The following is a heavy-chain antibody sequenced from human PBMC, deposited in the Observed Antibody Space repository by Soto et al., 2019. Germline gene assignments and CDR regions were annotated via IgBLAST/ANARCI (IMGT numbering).Heavy chain of an antibody. J-gene: IGHJ4*02. D-gene: IGHD2-2*01. Sequence: SETLSLTCAVYGGSFSGYYWSWIRQPPGKGLEWIGEINHSGSTNYNPSLKSRVTISVDTSKNQFSLKLSSVTAADTAVYYCARAASYCSSTSCQGGYYFDYWGQGTLVTVSS. V-gene: IGHV4-34*01. CDR3: ARAASYCSSTSCQGGYYFDY. CDR1: GGSFSGYY. CDR2: INHSGST.